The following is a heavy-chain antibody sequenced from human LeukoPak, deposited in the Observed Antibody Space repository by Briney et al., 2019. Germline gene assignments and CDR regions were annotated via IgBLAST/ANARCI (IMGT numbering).Heavy chain of an antibody. CDR3: L. V-gene: IGHV3-30-3*01. D-gene: IGHD6-13*01. CDR2: IANDGSNE. CDR1: GFTFSRYD. J-gene: IGHJ5*02. Sequence: GGSLRLSCVASGFTFSRYDMHWVRQAPGKGLEWVAVIANDGSNEIYADSVKGRFTISRDNSKNTLYARAAAVSGAFRDNWFDLWGQGTLVTVSP.